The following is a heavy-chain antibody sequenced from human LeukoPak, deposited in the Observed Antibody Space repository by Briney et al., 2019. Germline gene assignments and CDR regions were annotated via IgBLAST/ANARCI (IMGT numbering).Heavy chain of an antibody. J-gene: IGHJ3*02. CDR3: ARDSMIVVVPDAFDI. D-gene: IGHD3-22*01. CDR2: INPSGGST. Sequence: ASVKVSCKASGYTFTSYYMRWVRQAPGQGLEWMGIINPSGGSTSYAQKFQGRVTMTRDMSTSTVYMELSSLRSEDTAVYYCARDSMIVVVPDAFDIWGQGTMVTVSS. CDR1: GYTFTSYY. V-gene: IGHV1-46*01.